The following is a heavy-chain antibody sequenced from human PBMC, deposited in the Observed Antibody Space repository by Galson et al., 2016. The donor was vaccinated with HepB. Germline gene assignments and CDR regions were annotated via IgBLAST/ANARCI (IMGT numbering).Heavy chain of an antibody. CDR2: IYHLGTT. V-gene: IGHV4-4*02. J-gene: IGHJ4*02. CDR3: ARETWDPLWGGFDS. Sequence: SETLSLTCTVSGGSISSSNWWTWVRQPPGKRPEWIGEIYHLGTTNYNPSLKSRVTISVDKSKKQFSLKLNSVTPADTAVYYCARETWDPLWGGFDSWGPGTLVTVSS. CDR1: GGSISSSNW. D-gene: IGHD3-16*01.